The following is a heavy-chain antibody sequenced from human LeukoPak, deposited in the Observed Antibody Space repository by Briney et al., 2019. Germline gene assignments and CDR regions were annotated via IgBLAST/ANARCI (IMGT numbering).Heavy chain of an antibody. CDR2: IYYSGST. Sequence: PSESLSLTCTVSGGSISSYYWSWIRQPPGKGLEWIGYIYYSGSTNYNPSLKSRVTISVDTSKNQFSLKLSSVTAADTAVDYCARRVYYYDSSGYNDAFDIWGQGTMVTVSS. CDR3: ARRVYYYDSSGYNDAFDI. J-gene: IGHJ3*02. CDR1: GGSISSYY. V-gene: IGHV4-59*08. D-gene: IGHD3-22*01.